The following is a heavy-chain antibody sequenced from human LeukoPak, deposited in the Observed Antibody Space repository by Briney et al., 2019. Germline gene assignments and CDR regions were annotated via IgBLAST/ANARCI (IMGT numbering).Heavy chain of an antibody. CDR2: MYYSGST. CDR1: GGSISSGDYC. J-gene: IGHJ5*02. CDR3: ARPYYYDSRIDP. D-gene: IGHD3-22*01. V-gene: IGHV4-30-4*01. Sequence: SETLSLTCTVSGGSISSGDYCWSWIRQPPGKGLVWIAYMYYSGSTYYNPSLKSRVTMSADTSKNQLSLKLSSVTAADTAVYYCARPYYYDSRIDPWGQGILVTVSS.